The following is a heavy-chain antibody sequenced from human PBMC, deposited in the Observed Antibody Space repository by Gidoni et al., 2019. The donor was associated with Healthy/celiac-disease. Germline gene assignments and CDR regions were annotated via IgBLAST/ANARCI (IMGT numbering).Heavy chain of an antibody. Sequence: EVQLVESGGGLVKPGGSLRLSCAASGFTFSNAWMSWVRQAPGKGLEWVGRIKSKTDGGTTDYAAPVKGRFTISRDDSKNTLYLQMNSLKTEDTAVYYCTTRLTMMYYYYGMDVWGQGTTVTVSS. CDR2: IKSKTDGGTT. J-gene: IGHJ6*02. CDR1: GFTFSNAW. CDR3: TTRLTMMYYYYGMDV. V-gene: IGHV3-15*01. D-gene: IGHD3-22*01.